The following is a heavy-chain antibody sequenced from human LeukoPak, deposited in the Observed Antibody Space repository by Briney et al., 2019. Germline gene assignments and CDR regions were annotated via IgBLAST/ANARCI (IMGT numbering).Heavy chain of an antibody. CDR3: ARLGRFLRVDYDY. V-gene: IGHV3-48*01. Sequence: HSGGSLRLSCAASGFPFSGYSLTWVRQAPGKGLEWISYISSSNTIYYADSVKGRFTISRDNAKNSLYLQMNSLTADDTAVYYCARLGRFLRVDYDYWGQGSLVTVSS. CDR2: ISSSNTI. J-gene: IGHJ4*02. CDR1: GFPFSGYS. D-gene: IGHD3-10*01.